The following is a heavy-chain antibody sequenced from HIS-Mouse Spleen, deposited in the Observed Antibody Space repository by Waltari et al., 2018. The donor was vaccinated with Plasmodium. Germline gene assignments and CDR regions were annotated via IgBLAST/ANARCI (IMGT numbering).Heavy chain of an antibody. D-gene: IGHD1-7*01. Sequence: QLQLQESGPGLVKPSETLSLTCTVSGASISSSSYYWGWIRQPPGKGLEWIGRIYYSGRTYKNPSRKSRVTISVDTSKNQFSLKLSSVTAEDTAVYYCARDRITGTSYFDYWGQGTLVTVSS. CDR3: ARDRITGTSYFDY. V-gene: IGHV4-39*07. CDR2: IYYSGRT. CDR1: GASISSSSYY. J-gene: IGHJ4*02.